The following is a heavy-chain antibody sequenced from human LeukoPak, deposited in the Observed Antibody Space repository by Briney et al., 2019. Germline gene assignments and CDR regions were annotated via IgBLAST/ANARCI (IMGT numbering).Heavy chain of an antibody. D-gene: IGHD1-1*01. CDR3: AKNRGGTYKYYMDV. V-gene: IGHV3-23*01. J-gene: IGHJ6*03. CDR2: VSGSGGAT. CDR1: GFTFNNYA. Sequence: GGSLRLSCAASGFTFNNYAMSWVRQAPGMGLVWLSYVSGSGGATYYAASVKGRFTISRDNSKNTVYLQMGSLRAEDTAVYYCAKNRGGTYKYYMDVWGNGTTVTVSS.